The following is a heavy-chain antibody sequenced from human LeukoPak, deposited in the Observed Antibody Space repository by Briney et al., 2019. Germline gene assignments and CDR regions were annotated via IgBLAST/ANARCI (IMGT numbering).Heavy chain of an antibody. D-gene: IGHD3-10*01. CDR2: IWYKGSKK. V-gene: IGHV3-33*01. J-gene: IGHJ4*02. Sequence: GGSLRLSCAASGFTFSDHGMHWVRQAPGKGLEWVAIIWYKGSKKYYAESVKGRFTISRDNSKNTLYLQMSSLRAEDTAVYYCARDPYGSGDGYFDYWGQGTLVTVSS. CDR1: GFTFSDHG. CDR3: ARDPYGSGDGYFDY.